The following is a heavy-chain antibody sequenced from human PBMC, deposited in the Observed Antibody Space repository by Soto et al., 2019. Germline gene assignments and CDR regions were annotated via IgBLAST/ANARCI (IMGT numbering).Heavy chain of an antibody. CDR3: ARRTWGMDV. CDR2: IFHNGNT. CDR1: SGSIRSINW. Sequence: QVQLQESGPGLVKASGTLSLTCAVSSGSIRSINWWSRVRQSPGKGLEWIGEIFHNGNTYYNPSLTSRVTISVDTSKNQFSLNLRSVSAADTAVYYCARRTWGMDVWGQGTTVTVSS. D-gene: IGHD2-8*01. J-gene: IGHJ6*02. V-gene: IGHV4-4*02.